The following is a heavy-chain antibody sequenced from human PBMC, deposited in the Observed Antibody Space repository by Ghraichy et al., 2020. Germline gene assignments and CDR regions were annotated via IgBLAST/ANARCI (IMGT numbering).Heavy chain of an antibody. CDR2: ISTGGGIT. D-gene: IGHD3-10*01. Sequence: GSLRLSCAASGFTFSSYAMSWVRQAPGKGLDWVSTISTGGGITYYADSVKGRFTISRDNSKNTLYLQMNSLRAEDTAVYYCAKGRGSGSYGAFDIWGQGTMVTVSS. CDR3: AKGRGSGSYGAFDI. CDR1: GFTFSSYA. V-gene: IGHV3-23*01. J-gene: IGHJ3*02.